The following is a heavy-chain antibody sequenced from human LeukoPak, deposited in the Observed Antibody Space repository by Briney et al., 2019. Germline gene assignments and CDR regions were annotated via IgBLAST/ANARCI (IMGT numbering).Heavy chain of an antibody. CDR2: TYYKSKWYN. Sequence: SQTLSLTCVISGDSVSSNTATWNWIRQSPSRGLEWLGRTYYKSKWYNDYAVSVKGRITINPDTSKNQFSLQLNSVTPEDTAVYYCARGSYFDYWGQGTLVTVSS. J-gene: IGHJ4*02. V-gene: IGHV6-1*01. CDR3: ARGSYFDY. CDR1: GDSVSSNTAT.